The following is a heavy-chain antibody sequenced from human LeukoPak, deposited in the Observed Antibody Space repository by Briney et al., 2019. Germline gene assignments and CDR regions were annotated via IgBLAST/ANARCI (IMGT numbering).Heavy chain of an antibody. Sequence: GGSVRLSCAASGLIFSSYAMSWVRQAPGKGLEWVSSTSGSGGSTYYADSVKGRFAISRNNSKDTLYLQMSSLKAEDTAVYYCAKDRSCTNDLCHGDFDYWGQGTLVTVSS. CDR1: GLIFSSYA. D-gene: IGHD2-8*01. J-gene: IGHJ4*02. CDR3: AKDRSCTNDLCHGDFDY. V-gene: IGHV3-23*01. CDR2: TSGSGGST.